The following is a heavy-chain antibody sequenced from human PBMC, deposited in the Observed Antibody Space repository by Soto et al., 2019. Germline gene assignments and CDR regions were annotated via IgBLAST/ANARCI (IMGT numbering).Heavy chain of an antibody. J-gene: IGHJ4*02. V-gene: IGHV4-61*01. Sequence: QVQLQESGPGLVKPSETLSLTCTVSGGSVNSGSYYWSWIRQPPGRGLEWIGYVYYSGSTKYNPSLKSRVTISVDTINNQFSLRLSSVTAADTAVYYCARDYWANENRFDYWGQGTLVTVSS. CDR2: VYYSGST. CDR3: ARDYWANENRFDY. D-gene: IGHD1-1*01. CDR1: GGSVNSGSYY.